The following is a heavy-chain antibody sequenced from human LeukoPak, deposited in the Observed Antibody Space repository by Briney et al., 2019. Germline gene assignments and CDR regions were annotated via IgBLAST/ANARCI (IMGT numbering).Heavy chain of an antibody. CDR2: INHSGST. V-gene: IGHV4-34*01. CDR3: ASLTMVRGVIIADY. D-gene: IGHD3-10*01. CDR1: GGSFSGYY. Sequence: SETLSLTCAVYGGSFSGYYWSWIRQPPGKGLEWIGEINHSGSTNYNPSLKSRVTISVDTSKNQFSLKLSSVTAADTAVYYCASLTMVRGVIIADYWGQGTLVTVSS. J-gene: IGHJ4*02.